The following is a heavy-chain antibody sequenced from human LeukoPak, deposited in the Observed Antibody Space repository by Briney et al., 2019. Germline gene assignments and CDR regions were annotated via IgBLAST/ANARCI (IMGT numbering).Heavy chain of an antibody. D-gene: IGHD7-27*01. J-gene: IGHJ4*02. CDR3: ARGPPNWGYDY. CDR1: GYTFTSYD. Sequence: ASVKVSCKASGYTFTSYDFNWVRPATGQRPEWMGWMSPNSGDTGYAQKFQDRVTMTRNTSISTAYMELSSLRSDDTAVYYCARGPPNWGYDYWGPGTLVTVSS. CDR2: MSPNSGDT. V-gene: IGHV1-8*01.